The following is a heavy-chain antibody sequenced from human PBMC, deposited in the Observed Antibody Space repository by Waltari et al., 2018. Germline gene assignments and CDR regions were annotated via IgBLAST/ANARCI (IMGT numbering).Heavy chain of an antibody. CDR1: GFTFSSYA. D-gene: IGHD7-27*01. CDR2: ISGSGGST. V-gene: IGHV3-23*04. Sequence: EVQLVESGGGLVQPGGSLRLSCAASGFTFSSYAMSWVRQAPGKGLEWVSAISGSGGSTYYADSVKGRFTISRDNAKNTLYLQMNSLRAEDTAVYYCAKGHLTGDSSGSRTHYYFDYWGQGTLVTVSS. J-gene: IGHJ4*02. CDR3: AKGHLTGDSSGSRTHYYFDY.